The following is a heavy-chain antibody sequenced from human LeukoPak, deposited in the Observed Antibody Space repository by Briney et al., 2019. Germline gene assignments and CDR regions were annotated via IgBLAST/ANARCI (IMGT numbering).Heavy chain of an antibody. CDR1: GFTFSSYW. CDR3: ATNGGSYFALEY. D-gene: IGHD1-26*01. J-gene: IGHJ4*02. V-gene: IGHV3-74*01. CDR2: INTDGSTT. Sequence: HSGGSLRLSCAASGFTFSSYWMNWVRQAPGKGLVWVSHINTDGSTTTYADSVKGRFTISRDNAKNTLYLQMNSLRAEDTAVYYCATNGGSYFALEYWGQGTLVTVSS.